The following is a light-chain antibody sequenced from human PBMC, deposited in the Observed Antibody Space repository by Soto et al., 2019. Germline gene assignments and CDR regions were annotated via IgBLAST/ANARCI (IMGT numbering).Light chain of an antibody. J-gene: IGKJ1*01. CDR1: QSISSW. CDR2: KAS. V-gene: IGKV1-5*03. CDR3: QQYYTPTWT. Sequence: DIQMTQSPYTLSASLGDRATISCRASQSISSWLAWYQQKPGKAPKLLIYKASSLESGVPSRFSGSGSGTDFTLTISSLQAADVAVYYCQQYYTPTWTFGQGTKVDIK.